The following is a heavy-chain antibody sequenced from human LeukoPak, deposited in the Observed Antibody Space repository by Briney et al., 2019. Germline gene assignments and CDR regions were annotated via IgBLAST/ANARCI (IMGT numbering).Heavy chain of an antibody. J-gene: IGHJ4*02. V-gene: IGHV3-30*18. D-gene: IGHD3-9*01. CDR3: AKKLTPYFDWSKLFPCSY. CDR1: GFTFSSYG. Sequence: GGSLRLSCAASGFTFSSYGMHWVRQAPGKGLEWVAVISYDGSNKYYADSVKGRFTISRDNSKNTLYLQMNSLRAEDTAVYYCAKKLTPYFDWSKLFPCSYWGQGTLVTVSS. CDR2: ISYDGSNK.